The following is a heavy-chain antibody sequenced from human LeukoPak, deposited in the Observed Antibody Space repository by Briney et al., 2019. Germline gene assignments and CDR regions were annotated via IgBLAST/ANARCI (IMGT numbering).Heavy chain of an antibody. D-gene: IGHD3-10*01. CDR1: GGSFSSYY. Sequence: NSSETLSLTCAVYGGSFSSYYWSWIRQPPGKGLEWIGEINHSGSTNYNPSLKSRVTISVDTSKNQFSLKLSSVTAADTAVYYCARGLSLRYYGSGSYFYWGQGTLVTVSS. J-gene: IGHJ4*02. V-gene: IGHV4-34*01. CDR2: INHSGST. CDR3: ARGLSLRYYGSGSYFY.